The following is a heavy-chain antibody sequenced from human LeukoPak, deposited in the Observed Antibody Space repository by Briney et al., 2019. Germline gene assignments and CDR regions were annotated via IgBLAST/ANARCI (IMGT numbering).Heavy chain of an antibody. CDR1: GYTLTELS. CDR3: ATGQEVRSGSYYIFDY. D-gene: IGHD3-10*01. V-gene: IGHV1-24*01. J-gene: IGHJ4*02. Sequence: ASVKVSCKVSGYTLTELSMHWVRQAPGKGLEWMGGFDPEDGETIYAQKFQGRVTMTEDTSTDTAYMELSSLRSEDTAVYYCATGQEVRSGSYYIFDYWGQGTLVPVSS. CDR2: FDPEDGET.